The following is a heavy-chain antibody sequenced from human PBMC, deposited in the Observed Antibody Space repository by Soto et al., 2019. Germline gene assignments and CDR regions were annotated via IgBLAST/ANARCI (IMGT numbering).Heavy chain of an antibody. D-gene: IGHD6-19*01. V-gene: IGHV4-4*02. Sequence: SETLSLTCAVSGGSISSSNWWTWVRQPPGKGLEWIGEIYHIGSTNYNPSLKSRVTISVDKSKNQFSLNLSSVTAADTAVYYCARVSVSGTYSDYWGQGTLVTVS. J-gene: IGHJ4*02. CDR3: ARVSVSGTYSDY. CDR2: IYHIGST. CDR1: GGSISSSNW.